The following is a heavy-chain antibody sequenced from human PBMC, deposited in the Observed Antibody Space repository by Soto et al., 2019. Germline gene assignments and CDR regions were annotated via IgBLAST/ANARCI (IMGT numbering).Heavy chain of an antibody. Sequence: GGSLRLSCAASGFTFSSYWMSWVRQAPGKGLEWVANIKQDGSEKSYVDSVKGRFTISRDKAKNSLYLQMNSLRAEDTAVYYCASWSGTLAAAGPHYYYYGMDVWGQGTTVTVSS. D-gene: IGHD6-13*01. V-gene: IGHV3-7*05. J-gene: IGHJ6*02. CDR1: GFTFSSYW. CDR2: IKQDGSEK. CDR3: ASWSGTLAAAGPHYYYYGMDV.